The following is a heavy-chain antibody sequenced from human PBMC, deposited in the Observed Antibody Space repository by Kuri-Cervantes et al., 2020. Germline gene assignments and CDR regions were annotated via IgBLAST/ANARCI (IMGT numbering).Heavy chain of an antibody. D-gene: IGHD1-26*01. CDR2: ISSSGSTI. CDR1: GFTVSSNY. Sequence: GGSLRLSCAAPGFTVSSNYMSWIRQAPGKGLEWVSYISSSGSTIYYADSVKGRFTISRDNAKNSLYLQMNSLRAEDTAVYYCARSWELLGWFDPWGQGTLVTVSS. CDR3: ARSWELLGWFDP. J-gene: IGHJ5*02. V-gene: IGHV3-11*01.